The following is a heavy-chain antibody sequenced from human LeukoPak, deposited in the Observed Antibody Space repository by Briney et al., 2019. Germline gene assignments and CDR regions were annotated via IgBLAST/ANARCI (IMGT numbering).Heavy chain of an antibody. V-gene: IGHV4-4*07. CDR2: IYTSGST. CDR3: AADSSSWYPYYFDY. J-gene: IGHJ4*02. D-gene: IGHD6-13*01. Sequence: SETLPLTCTVSGGSISSYYWSWIRQPAGKGLEWIGRIYTSGSTNYNPSLKSRVTMSVDTSKNQFSLKLSSVTAADTAVYYCAADSSSWYPYYFDYWGQGTLVTVSS. CDR1: GGSISSYY.